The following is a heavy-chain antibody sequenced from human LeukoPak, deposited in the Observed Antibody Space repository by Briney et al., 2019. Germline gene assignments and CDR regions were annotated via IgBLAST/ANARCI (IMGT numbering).Heavy chain of an antibody. CDR3: ARGLSPSEAYDT. D-gene: IGHD5/OR15-5a*01. Sequence: PGGSLRLSCAASGFTFSSHWMHWVRQAPGKGLVWVSRINKDGSDAIYADSVKGRFTISRDNAKNTLYLQMNSLRAEDTAVYYCARGLSPSEAYDTWGQATMVAVSS. V-gene: IGHV3-74*01. J-gene: IGHJ3*02. CDR1: GFTFSSHW. CDR2: INKDGSDA.